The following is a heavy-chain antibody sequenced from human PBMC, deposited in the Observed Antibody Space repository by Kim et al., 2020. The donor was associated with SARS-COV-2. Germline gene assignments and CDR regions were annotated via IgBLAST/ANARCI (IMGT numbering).Heavy chain of an antibody. CDR3: ARQGDDSSGYPQSFDP. V-gene: IGHV4-39*01. J-gene: IGHJ5*02. Sequence: SETLSLTCTVSGGSISSSSEYWGRIRERRGKGLEWSWNTYCSGGTSYNPYLKRRLTISVDTSKNQCPLKLTYVTAADTAVYYCARQGDDSSGYPQSFDPWGQGTLVTASS. D-gene: IGHD3-22*01. CDR1: GGSISSSSEY. CDR2: TYCSGGT.